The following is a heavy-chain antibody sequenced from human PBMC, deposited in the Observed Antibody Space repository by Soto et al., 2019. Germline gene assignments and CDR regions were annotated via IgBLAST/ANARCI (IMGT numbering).Heavy chain of an antibody. CDR1: GFTVSSNY. V-gene: IGHV3-53*01. CDR3: ATYPHPSSGALYYYYYGMDV. D-gene: IGHD6-25*01. CDR2: IYSGGST. J-gene: IGHJ6*02. Sequence: GGSLRLSCAASGFTVSSNYMSWVRQAPGKGLEWVSVIYSGGSTYYADSVKGRFTISRDNSKNTLYLQMNSLRAEDTAVYYCATYPHPSSGALYYYYYGMDVWGQGTTVTVSS.